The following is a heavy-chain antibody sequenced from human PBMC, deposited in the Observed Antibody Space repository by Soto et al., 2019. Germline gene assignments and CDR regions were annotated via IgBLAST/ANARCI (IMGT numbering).Heavy chain of an antibody. CDR3: ARDPEEFVRYFFDN. CDR2: ISTHNGAT. J-gene: IGHJ4*02. CDR1: GYTFTNYA. V-gene: IGHV1-3*04. Sequence: QVHLVQSGAEVKKPGASVKVSCKASGYTFTNYAMHWVRQAPGQRLEWMGWISTHNGATKYSQKFKGRLXXTRDTSASTLYMELTNLRFEDTAVYFCARDPEEFVRYFFDNWGQGTLVTVSP.